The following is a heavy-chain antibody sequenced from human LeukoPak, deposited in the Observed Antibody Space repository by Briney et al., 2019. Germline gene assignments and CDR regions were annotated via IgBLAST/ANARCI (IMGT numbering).Heavy chain of an antibody. V-gene: IGHV3-20*04. J-gene: IGHJ4*02. CDR3: ARGAAYYDSRALGGY. Sequence: GGSLRLSCAASGFTFDDYGMSWVRQAPGKGLEWASGINWNGGSTGYADSVKGRFTISRDNAKNSLYLQMNSLRAEDTAVYYCARGAAYYDSRALGGYWGQGTLVTVSS. D-gene: IGHD3-22*01. CDR2: INWNGGST. CDR1: GFTFDDYG.